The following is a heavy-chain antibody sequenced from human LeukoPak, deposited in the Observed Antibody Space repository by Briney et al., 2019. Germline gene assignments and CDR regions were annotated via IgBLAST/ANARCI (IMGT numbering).Heavy chain of an antibody. V-gene: IGHV1-8*03. J-gene: IGHJ4*02. D-gene: IGHD2-2*01. CDR2: MNPNSGNT. Sequence: ASVKVSCKASGYTFTSYDINWVRQATGQGLEWMGWMNPNSGNTGYAQKFQGRVTITRNTSISTAYMQQSSLRSEDTAVYYCARGGSSTRTGGYYFDYWGQGTLVTVSS. CDR1: GYTFTSYD. CDR3: ARGGSSTRTGGYYFDY.